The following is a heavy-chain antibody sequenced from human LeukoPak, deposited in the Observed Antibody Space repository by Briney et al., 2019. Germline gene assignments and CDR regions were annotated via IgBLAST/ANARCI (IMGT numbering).Heavy chain of an antibody. CDR3: ARDYLRTGTTRNYYYGMDV. V-gene: IGHV4-61*01. J-gene: IGHJ6*02. CDR1: GGSVSSDNYS. D-gene: IGHD4-11*01. CDR2: IYYSGST. Sequence: PSETLSLTCTVSGGSVSSDNYSWSWIRQPPGKGLEWIGYIYYSGSTNYNPSLKSRVTISVDTSKNQFSLKLSSVTPADTAVYYCARDYLRTGTTRNYYYGMDVWGQGTTVTVSS.